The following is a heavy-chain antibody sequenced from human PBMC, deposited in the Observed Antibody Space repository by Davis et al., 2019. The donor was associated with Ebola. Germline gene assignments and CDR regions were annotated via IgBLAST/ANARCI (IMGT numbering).Heavy chain of an antibody. CDR2: IKQDGSEK. Sequence: GESLKISCAASGFTFSSYWMSWVRQAPGKGLEWVANIKQDGSEKYYVDSVKGRFTISRDNAKNSLYLQMNSLRAEDTALYYCARATVAGTGYYYYYMDVWGKGTTVTVSS. J-gene: IGHJ6*03. CDR1: GFTFSSYW. D-gene: IGHD6-19*01. V-gene: IGHV3-7*03. CDR3: ARATVAGTGYYYYYMDV.